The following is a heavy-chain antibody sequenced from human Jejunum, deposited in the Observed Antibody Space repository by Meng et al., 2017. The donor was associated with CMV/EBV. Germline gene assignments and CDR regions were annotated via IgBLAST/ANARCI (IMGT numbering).Heavy chain of an antibody. CDR1: TFDDYA. J-gene: IGHJ4*02. D-gene: IGHD6-13*01. CDR3: ARDREASIAAAGAFDY. V-gene: IGHV3-9*01. CDR2: ITWSSTNI. Sequence: TFDDYAMHWVRPAPGKGLEWVAGITWSSTNIGYADSVRGRFTISRDNAKNSLYLQMNSLRGEDTALYYCARDREASIAAAGAFDYWGQGTLVTVSS.